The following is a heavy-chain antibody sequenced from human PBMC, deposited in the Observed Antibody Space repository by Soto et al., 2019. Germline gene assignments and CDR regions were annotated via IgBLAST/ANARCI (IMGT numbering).Heavy chain of an antibody. Sequence: GGSLRLSCTASGFTFSSYGMHRVRQAPGKGLEWVAGVIYDGTNKYYADSVKGRFTISRDNSKQTLYLQMTSLRTEDTAVYYCAKRKGQNYDFWSGYYFDYWGQGTRVTVSS. CDR2: VIYDGTNK. CDR1: GFTFSSYG. J-gene: IGHJ4*02. V-gene: IGHV3-30*19. CDR3: AKRKGQNYDFWSGYYFDY. D-gene: IGHD3-3*01.